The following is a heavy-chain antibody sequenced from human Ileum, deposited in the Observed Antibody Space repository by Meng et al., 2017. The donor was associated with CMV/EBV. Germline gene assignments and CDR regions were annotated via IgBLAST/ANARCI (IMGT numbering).Heavy chain of an antibody. V-gene: IGHV1-46*01. Sequence: QGEVVQAEAEVKNPGDSVKVYYKACGFTFSDYHIHWVRQAPGQGLEWMGVINPRDNSVHYAQKLQGRVIMTRDTSTSTVYMELSSLRSEDTAVYYCARDTSVYDLSWWIDPWGQGTLVTVSS. D-gene: IGHD5/OR15-5a*01. J-gene: IGHJ5*02. CDR1: GFTFSDYH. CDR3: ARDTSVYDLSWWIDP. CDR2: INPRDNSV.